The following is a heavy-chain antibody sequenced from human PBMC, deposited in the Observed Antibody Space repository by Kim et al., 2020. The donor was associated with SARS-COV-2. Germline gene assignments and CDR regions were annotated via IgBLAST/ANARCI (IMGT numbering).Heavy chain of an antibody. Sequence: GGSLRLSCAASGFTFSSYAMSWVRQAPGKGLEWVSAISGSGGSTYYADSVKGRFTISRDNSKNTLYLQMNSLRAEDTAVYYCAKDGLRLNYYDSSGYAFDIWGQGTMVTVSS. CDR1: GFTFSSYA. CDR3: AKDGLRLNYYDSSGYAFDI. J-gene: IGHJ3*02. D-gene: IGHD3-22*01. V-gene: IGHV3-23*01. CDR2: ISGSGGST.